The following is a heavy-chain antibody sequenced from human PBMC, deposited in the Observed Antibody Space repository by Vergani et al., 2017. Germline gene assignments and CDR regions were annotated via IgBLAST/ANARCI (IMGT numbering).Heavy chain of an antibody. CDR2: IYYNGNT. V-gene: IGHV4-39*01. J-gene: IGHJ4*01. CDR3: GKQGYAYGYFDS. D-gene: IGHD5-18*01. CDR1: GGSISSSTSYY. Sequence: QLQLQESGPGLVKPSETLSLTCTVSGGSISSSTSYYWSWIRQSPGKGLEFIRLIYYNGNTYYDPSLKSRVTMSADTSKNQLSLKLTSVTAADTSVYYCGKQGYAYGYFDSWGHGIVVTVSS.